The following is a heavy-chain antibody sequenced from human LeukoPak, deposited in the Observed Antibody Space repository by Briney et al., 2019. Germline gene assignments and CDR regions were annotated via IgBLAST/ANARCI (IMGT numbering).Heavy chain of an antibody. Sequence: SETLSLTCAVSGGSISSGGYSWSWIRQPPGKGLEWIGYIYHSGSTYYNPSLKSRVTISVDRSKNQSSLKLSSVTAADTAVYYCARVILPTYYFGYWGQGTLVTVSS. J-gene: IGHJ4*02. CDR1: GGSISSGGYS. V-gene: IGHV4-30-2*01. CDR3: ARVILPTYYFGY. D-gene: IGHD2-15*01. CDR2: IYHSGST.